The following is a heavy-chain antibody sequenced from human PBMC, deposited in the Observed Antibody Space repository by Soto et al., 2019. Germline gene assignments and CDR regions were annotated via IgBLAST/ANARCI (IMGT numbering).Heavy chain of an antibody. D-gene: IGHD2-2*02. V-gene: IGHV1-8*01. CDR3: AKCSWRGYCSDTSCDTINY. CDR1: GYTFPSYD. Sequence: ASVKVSCKASGYTFPSYDINWVRQATGQGLEWMGWMNPDSGNTGFAQKFQGRVTMTSNTSMNTAYMELSSLTYEDTAVYFCAKCSWRGYCSDTSCDTINYWGQGTLVTVTS. CDR2: MNPDSGNT. J-gene: IGHJ4*02.